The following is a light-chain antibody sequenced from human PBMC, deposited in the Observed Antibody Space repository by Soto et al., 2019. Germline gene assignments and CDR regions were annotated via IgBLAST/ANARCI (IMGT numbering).Light chain of an antibody. CDR3: SSYTTSSTWV. J-gene: IGLJ3*02. CDR2: DVS. V-gene: IGLV2-14*01. Sequence: QPVLTQPASVSGSPGQSITISCTGTSSDVGGYNYVSWFQQDPGKAPKLMIYDVSDRPSGASSRFSGSKSGNTASLTISGLQAEDEADYYCSSYTTSSTWVFGGGTKLTVL. CDR1: SSDVGGYNY.